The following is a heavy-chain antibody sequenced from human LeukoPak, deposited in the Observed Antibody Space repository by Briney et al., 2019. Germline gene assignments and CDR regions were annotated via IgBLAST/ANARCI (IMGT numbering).Heavy chain of an antibody. V-gene: IGHV4-38-2*02. Sequence: PSETLSLTCTVSGYSISSGYYWGWIWQPPGKGLEWIGSIYHSGSTYYNPSLKSRVTISVDTSKNQFSLKLSSVTAADTAVYYCARVAYSIFSFDYWGQGTLVTVSS. CDR3: ARVAYSIFSFDY. D-gene: IGHD4-11*01. CDR1: GYSISSGYY. CDR2: IYHSGST. J-gene: IGHJ4*02.